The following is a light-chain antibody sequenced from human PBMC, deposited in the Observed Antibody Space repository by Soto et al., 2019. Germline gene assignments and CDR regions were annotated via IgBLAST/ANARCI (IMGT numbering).Light chain of an antibody. Sequence: QAVLTQPPSASGSPGQSVTISCTGTSSDVGGYNYVSWYQQHPGKAPKLMIYEVSKRPSGVPDRFSGSKSGNTASLTVSGLQAEDEADYYCSSYGGSNKYVFGTGTKLTVL. CDR2: EVS. J-gene: IGLJ1*01. V-gene: IGLV2-8*01. CDR1: SSDVGGYNY. CDR3: SSYGGSNKYV.